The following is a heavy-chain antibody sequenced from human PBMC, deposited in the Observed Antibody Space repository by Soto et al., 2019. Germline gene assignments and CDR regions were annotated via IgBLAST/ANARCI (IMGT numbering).Heavy chain of an antibody. CDR1: GGSISSYY. CDR2: IYYSGST. J-gene: IGHJ5*02. D-gene: IGHD6-6*01. Sequence: SETLSLTCTVSGGSISSYYWSWIRQPPGKGLEWIGYIYYSGSTSYNPSPKSRVTISVDTSKNQFSLKLSSVTAADTAVYYCARDGSIAVRGRDWFDPWGQGTLVTVSS. V-gene: IGHV4-59*01. CDR3: ARDGSIAVRGRDWFDP.